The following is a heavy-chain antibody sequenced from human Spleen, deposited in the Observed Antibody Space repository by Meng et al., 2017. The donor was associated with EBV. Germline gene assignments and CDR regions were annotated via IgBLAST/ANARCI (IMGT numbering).Heavy chain of an antibody. CDR1: GVSVNSGTYH. CDR3: AKSRSSTPGIVDD. J-gene: IGHJ4*02. V-gene: IGHV4-61*01. Sequence: VYTHDAGPWLVQPSDTLSLTCGVSGVSVNSGTYHWSWIRQSPGKGLEWIGYIYDTGTTIYNPSLNSRVTILLETSKNQFSLRLHSVTTADTAVYYCAKSRSSTPGIVDDWGQGTLVTVSS. D-gene: IGHD3-10*01. CDR2: IYDTGTT.